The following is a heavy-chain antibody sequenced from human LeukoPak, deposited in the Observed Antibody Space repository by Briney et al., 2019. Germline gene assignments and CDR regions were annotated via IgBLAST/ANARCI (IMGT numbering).Heavy chain of an antibody. CDR1: GFPFSTYA. D-gene: IGHD4-17*01. CDR3: ASRGDYGEPFDY. V-gene: IGHV3-21*01. Sequence: GGSLRLSCAASGFPFSTYAMNWVRQAPGKGLEWVSSISSSSSYIYYADSVKGRFTISRDNAKNSLYLQMNSLRAEDTAVYYCASRGDYGEPFDYWGQGTLVTVSS. CDR2: ISSSSSYI. J-gene: IGHJ4*02.